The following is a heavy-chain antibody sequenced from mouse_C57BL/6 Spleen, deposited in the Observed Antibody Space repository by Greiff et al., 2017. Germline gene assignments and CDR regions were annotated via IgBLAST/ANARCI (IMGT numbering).Heavy chain of an antibody. V-gene: IGHV1-54*01. CDR1: GYAFTNYL. CDR3: ASGDYSNYRKY. CDR2: INPGSGGT. D-gene: IGHD2-5*01. Sequence: VQLQQSGAELVRPGTSVKVSCKASGYAFTNYLIEWVKQRPGQGLEWIGVINPGSGGTNYNEKFKGKATLTADKASSTAYMQLSRLTSEDSAVYFCASGDYSNYRKYWGQGTTLTVSS. J-gene: IGHJ2*01.